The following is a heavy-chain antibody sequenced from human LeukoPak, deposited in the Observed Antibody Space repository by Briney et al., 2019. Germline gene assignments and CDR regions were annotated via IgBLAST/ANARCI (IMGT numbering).Heavy chain of an antibody. J-gene: IGHJ4*02. V-gene: IGHV3-30*18. Sequence: GKSLRLSCAASGFTFNNYGMHWVRQAPGKGLEWVAVISYDGRNKHYPDSVKGRFTISRDISTDTLWLQMDSLRTEDTAVYYCAKGPLRGTAAAIDYWGQGALVTVSS. D-gene: IGHD2-2*01. CDR1: GFTFNNYG. CDR2: ISYDGRNK. CDR3: AKGPLRGTAAAIDY.